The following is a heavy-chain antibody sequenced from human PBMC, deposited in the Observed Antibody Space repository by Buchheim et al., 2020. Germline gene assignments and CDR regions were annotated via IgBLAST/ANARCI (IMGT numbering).Heavy chain of an antibody. J-gene: IGHJ4*02. CDR1: GYTFTSYY. Sequence: QVQLVQSGAEVKKPGASVKVSCKASGYTFTSYYVHWVRQAPGQGLEWMGIINPSGAGTSYSQKFQGRVTMTRHTSKSTVYMELSSLRSEDTAVYYCARDRGAAAGTSPGYWGQGTL. CDR3: ARDRGAAAGTSPGY. CDR2: INPSGAGT. V-gene: IGHV1-46*01. D-gene: IGHD6-13*01.